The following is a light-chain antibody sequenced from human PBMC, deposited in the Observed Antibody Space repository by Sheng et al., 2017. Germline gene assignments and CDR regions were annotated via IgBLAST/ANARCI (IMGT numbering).Light chain of an antibody. CDR1: SSDVGGYNR. CDR3: SSYTSSSTWV. Sequence: QSALAQPPSVSGSPGQSVTISCTGTSSDVGGYNRVSWYQQPPGTAPKLMIYEVSNRPSRVPDRFSGSKSGNTASLTISGLQAEDEADYYCSSYTSSSTWVFGGGTKLTVL. CDR2: EVS. J-gene: IGLJ3*02. V-gene: IGLV2-18*02.